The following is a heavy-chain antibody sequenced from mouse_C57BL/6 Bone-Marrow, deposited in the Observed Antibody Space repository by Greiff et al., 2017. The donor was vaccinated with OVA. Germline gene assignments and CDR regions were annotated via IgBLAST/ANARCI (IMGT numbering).Heavy chain of an antibody. CDR3: ARCDYDGVPFAY. CDR2: INPSNGGT. CDR1: GYTFTSYW. V-gene: IGHV1-53*01. J-gene: IGHJ3*01. Sequence: QVHVKQPGTELVKPGASVKLSCKASGYTFTSYWMHWVKQRPGQGLEWIGNINPSNGGTNYNEKFKSKATLTVDKSSSTAYMQLSSLTSEDSAVYYCARCDYDGVPFAYWGQGTLVTVSA. D-gene: IGHD2-4*01.